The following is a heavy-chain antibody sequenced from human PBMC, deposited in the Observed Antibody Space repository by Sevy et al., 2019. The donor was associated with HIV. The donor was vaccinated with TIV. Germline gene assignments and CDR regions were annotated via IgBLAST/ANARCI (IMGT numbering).Heavy chain of an antibody. V-gene: IGHV3-48*01. CDR3: AREGGYSDQGMDV. D-gene: IGHD5-12*01. CDR1: GFTFSNYN. J-gene: IGHJ6*02. CDR2: ISSSSNTI. Sequence: GGSLRLSCVASGFTFSNYNMNWVRQAPGKGLEWASYISSSSNTIYYADSVKGRFTISRDNDKNSLYLEMNSLRAEDTAVYYCAREGGYSDQGMDVWGLGTTVTVSS.